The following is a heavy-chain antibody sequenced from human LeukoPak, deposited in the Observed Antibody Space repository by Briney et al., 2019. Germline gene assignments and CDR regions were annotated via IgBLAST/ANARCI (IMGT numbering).Heavy chain of an antibody. J-gene: IGHJ4*02. CDR3: VNILFG. Sequence: PGGSLRLSCAVSGFTFSSYWVHWVRQVPGEGLVWVSRISSDGSTTTYADSVKGRFTISRDNAKNTLYLQMNSLRAEDTAVYYCVNILFGWGQGTLVTVSS. CDR1: GFTFSSYW. D-gene: IGHD3-10*01. CDR2: ISSDGSTT. V-gene: IGHV3-74*01.